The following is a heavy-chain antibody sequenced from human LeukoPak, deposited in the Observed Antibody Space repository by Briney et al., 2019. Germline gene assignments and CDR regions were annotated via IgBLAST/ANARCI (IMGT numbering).Heavy chain of an antibody. CDR2: INPNSGGT. Sequence: GASVKVSCKASGYTFTGYYMHWVRQAPGQGLEWMGWINPNSGGTNYAQKFQGRVTMTRDTSISTAYMELSRLRSDDTAVYYCATAPTTYYDFWSGSEDNWFDPWGQGTLVTVSS. D-gene: IGHD3-3*01. CDR1: GYTFTGYY. CDR3: ATAPTTYYDFWSGSEDNWFDP. V-gene: IGHV1-2*02. J-gene: IGHJ5*02.